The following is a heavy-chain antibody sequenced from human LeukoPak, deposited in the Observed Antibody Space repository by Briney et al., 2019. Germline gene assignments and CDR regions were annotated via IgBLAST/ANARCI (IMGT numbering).Heavy chain of an antibody. V-gene: IGHV4-34*01. CDR2: INHSGST. J-gene: IGHJ4*02. D-gene: IGHD2/OR15-2a*01. CDR1: GGSFSGYY. CDR3: ARKGFFYYYFDY. Sequence: SETLSLTCAVYGGSFSGYYWSWIRQPPGKGLEWIGEINHSGSTNYNPSLKSRVTISVDTSKNQLSLKLSSVTAADTAVYYCARKGFFYYYFDYWGQGTLVTVSS.